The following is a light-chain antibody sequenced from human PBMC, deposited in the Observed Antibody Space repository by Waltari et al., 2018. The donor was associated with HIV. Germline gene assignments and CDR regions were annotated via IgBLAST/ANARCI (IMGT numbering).Light chain of an antibody. CDR1: RTLLYSSYNKSN. J-gene: IGKJ2*01. CDR3: QQDYSVPYT. V-gene: IGKV4-1*01. CDR2: WAS. Sequence: DVVVTQSPDSLAVSVGARAPLTCKSSRTLLYSSYNKSNLAWFQQKAGQRPKLLIYWASTRESGVPDRFSGSGSGTDFTLTISSLQAEDVAVYYCQQDYSVPYTFGQGTKLEIK.